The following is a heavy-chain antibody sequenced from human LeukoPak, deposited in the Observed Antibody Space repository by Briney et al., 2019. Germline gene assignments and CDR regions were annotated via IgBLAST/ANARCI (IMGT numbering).Heavy chain of an antibody. Sequence: PGGSLRLSCAASGFTFSNYWMSWVRQAPGKGLDWVANIKEDGNEKYYVDSVKGRFTISRDNAKNSLYLQMNSLRAEDTAVYYCARTTPDDVYYYYYYMDVWGKGTTVTVSS. CDR3: ARTTPDDVYYYYYYMDV. D-gene: IGHD4-17*01. CDR1: GFTFSNYW. J-gene: IGHJ6*03. V-gene: IGHV3-7*01. CDR2: IKEDGNEK.